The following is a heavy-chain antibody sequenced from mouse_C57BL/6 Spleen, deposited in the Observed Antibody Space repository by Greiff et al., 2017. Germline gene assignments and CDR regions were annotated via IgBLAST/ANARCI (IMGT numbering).Heavy chain of an antibody. CDR2: IVPSDSYT. CDR1: GYTFTSYW. D-gene: IGHD3-2*02. J-gene: IGHJ4*01. V-gene: IGHV1-69*01. CDR3: ARRGYGDYYAMDD. Sequence: VQLHQSGAELVMPGASVKLSCKASGYTFTSYWMYWVQQRPGQGLEWIGEIVPSDSYTNYTHQFKGKSTLTVDKSSSTAYMQLSSLTSEDSAVDNCARRGYGDYYAMDDWGQGTTGTGSS.